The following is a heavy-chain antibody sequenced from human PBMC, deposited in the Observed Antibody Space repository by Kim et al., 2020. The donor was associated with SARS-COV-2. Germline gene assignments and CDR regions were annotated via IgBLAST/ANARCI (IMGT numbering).Heavy chain of an antibody. CDR1: GFTFNSYE. CDR2: ISSSGSTI. CDR3: ARGSNWYSLPNRNWFDP. V-gene: IGHV3-48*03. J-gene: IGHJ5*02. D-gene: IGHD6-13*01. Sequence: GGSLRLSCAASGFTFNSYEMNWVRQAPGKGLEWISYISSSGSTIYYGDSVKGRFTISRANAKNSLYLQMNSLSAEDTAVYYCARGSNWYSLPNRNWFDPWGQGTLVTVSS.